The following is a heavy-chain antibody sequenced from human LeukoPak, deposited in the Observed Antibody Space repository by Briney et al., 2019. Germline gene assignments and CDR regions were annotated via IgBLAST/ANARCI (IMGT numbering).Heavy chain of an antibody. Sequence: SETLSLTCAVYGGSFSGYYWSWIRQPPGKGLEWIGEINHSGSTNYNPSLKSRVTISVDTSKNQFSLKLSSVTAADTAAYYCARGPGIYYDILTGYYGRGYYYYGMDVWGQGTTVTVSS. CDR3: ARGPGIYYDILTGYYGRGYYYYGMDV. CDR1: GGSFSGYY. V-gene: IGHV4-34*01. D-gene: IGHD3-9*01. CDR2: INHSGST. J-gene: IGHJ6*02.